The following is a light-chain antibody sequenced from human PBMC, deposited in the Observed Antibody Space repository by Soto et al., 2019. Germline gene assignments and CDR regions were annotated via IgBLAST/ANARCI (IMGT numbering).Light chain of an antibody. CDR1: QIVTNSY. Sequence: EIVLTQSPGTLSLSPGEGATLSCRASQIVTNSYLAWYQQKPGQAPRFLIYGASSRATGIPDRFRGSGSGTDFTLTISRLEPEDFAVYYCQQYGSSPITFGQGTRLEIK. CDR3: QQYGSSPIT. CDR2: GAS. V-gene: IGKV3-20*01. J-gene: IGKJ5*01.